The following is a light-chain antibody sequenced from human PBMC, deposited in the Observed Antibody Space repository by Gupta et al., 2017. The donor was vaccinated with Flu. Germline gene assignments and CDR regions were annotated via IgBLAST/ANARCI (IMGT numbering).Light chain of an antibody. CDR1: QSISNN. V-gene: IGKV3-15*01. Sequence: ATLSVSPGEGATLSCRASQSISNNLAWYQQKPGQAPRLLIYGASTRATGIPARFSGSGSGTEFTLTISIRQSEDFAVYYCQQYSHWPTYTFGQGTKLEI. J-gene: IGKJ2*01. CDR3: QQYSHWPTYT. CDR2: GAS.